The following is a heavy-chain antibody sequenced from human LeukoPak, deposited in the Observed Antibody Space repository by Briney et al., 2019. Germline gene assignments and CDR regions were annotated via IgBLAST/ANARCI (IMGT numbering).Heavy chain of an antibody. Sequence: SETLSLTCTVSGGSISSSSYYWGWIRQPPGKGLEWIGGMYSSGSTYYNPSLKSRVPISVDTSKNQFSLKLNSVTAADTAVYYCARGGSYTMVKNYWGQGTLVTVSS. CDR2: MYSSGST. J-gene: IGHJ4*02. CDR3: ARGGSYTMVKNY. V-gene: IGHV4-39*07. D-gene: IGHD1-26*01. CDR1: GGSISSSSYY.